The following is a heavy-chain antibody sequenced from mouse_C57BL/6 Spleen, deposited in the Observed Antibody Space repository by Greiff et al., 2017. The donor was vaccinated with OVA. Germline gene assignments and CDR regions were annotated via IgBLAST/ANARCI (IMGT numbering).Heavy chain of an antibody. CDR3: TSTVVAEDY. J-gene: IGHJ4*01. CDR2: IYPGNSDT. Sequence: EVQLQQSGTVLARPGASVKMSCKTSGYTFTSYWMHWVKQRPGQGLEWIGAIYPGNSDTSYNQKFKGQAKLTAVTSASTAYMELSSLTNEDSAVYYCTSTVVAEDYWGQGTSVTVSS. V-gene: IGHV1-5*01. D-gene: IGHD1-1*01. CDR1: GYTFTSYW.